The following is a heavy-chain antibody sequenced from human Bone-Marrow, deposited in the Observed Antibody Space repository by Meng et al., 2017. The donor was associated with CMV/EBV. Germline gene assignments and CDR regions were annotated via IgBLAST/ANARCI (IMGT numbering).Heavy chain of an antibody. CDR2: IYHSGST. CDR1: GYSISSGYY. V-gene: IGHV4-38-2*02. J-gene: IGHJ5*02. D-gene: IGHD3-22*01. CDR3: ARVLSHYYDCWFDP. Sequence: SETLSLTCTVSGYSISSGYYWGWIRQPPGKGLEWIGSIYHSGSTYYNPSLKSRVTISVDTSKNQFSLKLSSVTAADTAVYYCARVLSHYYDCWFDPWGQGTLVTVPS.